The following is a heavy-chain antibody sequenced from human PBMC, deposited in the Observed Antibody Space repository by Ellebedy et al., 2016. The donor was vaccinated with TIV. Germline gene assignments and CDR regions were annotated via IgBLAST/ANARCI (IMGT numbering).Heavy chain of an antibody. Sequence: PGGSLRLSCAVSGFAFSTFGMHWVRQTPGKGLEWVAFTRYDQSDKQYADSVKGRFTISNDDSTATLYLQMNRLRPDDTAVYFCAKDHWAVLWFGEFDDFWGQGILVTVSP. V-gene: IGHV3-30*02. CDR3: AKDHWAVLWFGEFDDF. CDR2: TRYDQSDK. D-gene: IGHD3-10*01. CDR1: GFAFSTFG. J-gene: IGHJ4*02.